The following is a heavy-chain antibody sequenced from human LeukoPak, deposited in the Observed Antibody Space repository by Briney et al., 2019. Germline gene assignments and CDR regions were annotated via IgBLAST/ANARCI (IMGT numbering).Heavy chain of an antibody. D-gene: IGHD4-23*01. CDR2: INHSGST. CDR3: ARYGGKGGLVY. V-gene: IGHV4-34*01. CDR1: GGSFSGYY. Sequence: SETLSLTCAVYGGSFSGYYWSWIRQPPGKGLEWIGEINHSGSTNYNPSLKSRVTISVDTSKNHFSLKLSSVTAADTAVYYCARYGGKGGLVYWGQGTLVTVSS. J-gene: IGHJ4*02.